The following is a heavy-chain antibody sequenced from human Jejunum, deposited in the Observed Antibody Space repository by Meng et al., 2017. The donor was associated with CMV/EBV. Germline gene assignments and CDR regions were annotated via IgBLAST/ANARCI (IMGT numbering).Heavy chain of an antibody. CDR1: TFSSYN. D-gene: IGHD3/OR15-3a*01. CDR2: ITSSAYI. Sequence: TFSSYNMNWVRQAPGKGLEWVSSITSSAYISNLDSVKGRFTISKANANNSVYLQMNSLRAEDTAVYYCARAEVWTGYDPGGPFDIWGQGTMVTVSS. CDR3: ARAEVWTGYDPGGPFDI. V-gene: IGHV3-21*01. J-gene: IGHJ3*02.